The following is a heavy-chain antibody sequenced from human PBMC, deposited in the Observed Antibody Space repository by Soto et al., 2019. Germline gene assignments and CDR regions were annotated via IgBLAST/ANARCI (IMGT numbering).Heavy chain of an antibody. CDR2: INAGNGNT. CDR1: GYTFTSYA. V-gene: IGHV1-3*01. J-gene: IGHJ4*02. CDR3: AREERGIVFGY. D-gene: IGHD1-26*01. Sequence: GASVKVSCKASGYTFTSYAMHWGRQAPGQRLEWMGWINAGNGNTKYSQKFQGRVTITRDTSASTAYMELSSLRSEDTAVYYCAREERGIVFGYWGQGTLVTVSS.